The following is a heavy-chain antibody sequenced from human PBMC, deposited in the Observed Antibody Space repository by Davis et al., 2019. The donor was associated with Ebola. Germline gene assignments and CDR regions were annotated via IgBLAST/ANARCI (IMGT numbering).Heavy chain of an antibody. CDR1: GFTFSSYA. J-gene: IGHJ4*02. CDR2: ISGSGGST. Sequence: GGSLRLSCAASGFTFSSYAMSWVRQAPGKGLEWVSAISGSGGSTYYADSVKGRFTISRDNSKNTLYLQMNSLRAEDTAVYYCAKDRVYYDFWSGYYGVDYWGQGTLVTVSS. D-gene: IGHD3-3*01. CDR3: AKDRVYYDFWSGYYGVDY. V-gene: IGHV3-23*01.